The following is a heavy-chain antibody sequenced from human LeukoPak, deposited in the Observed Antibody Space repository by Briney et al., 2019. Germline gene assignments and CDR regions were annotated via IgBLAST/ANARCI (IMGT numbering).Heavy chain of an antibody. J-gene: IGHJ5*02. D-gene: IGHD6-19*01. Sequence: ASVKVSCKASGYTFSNYFIHWVRQAPGQGLEWMGIINPSGGSTSYAQKFQGRVTMTRDTSTSTVYMELSSLRSEDTAVYYCARVAGGTWFDPWGQGTLVTVSS. CDR2: INPSGGST. CDR1: GYTFSNYF. CDR3: ARVAGGTWFDP. V-gene: IGHV1-46*01.